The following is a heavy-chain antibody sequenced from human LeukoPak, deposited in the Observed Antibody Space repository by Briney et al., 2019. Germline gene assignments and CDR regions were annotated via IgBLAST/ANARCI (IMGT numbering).Heavy chain of an antibody. CDR3: ARVRRPTLYFPFDY. D-gene: IGHD2-8*01. CDR1: GGSFSGYY. Sequence: SETLSLTCAVYGGSFSGYYWSWIRQPPGKGLEWIGEINHSGSTNYNPSLKSRVTISVDTSKNQFSLKLSSVTAADTAVYYCARVRRPTLYFPFDYWGQGTLVTVSS. J-gene: IGHJ4*02. V-gene: IGHV4-34*01. CDR2: INHSGST.